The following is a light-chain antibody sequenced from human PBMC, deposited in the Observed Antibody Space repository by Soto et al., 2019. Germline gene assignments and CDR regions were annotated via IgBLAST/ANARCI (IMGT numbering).Light chain of an antibody. CDR3: QQYNNWPLLT. V-gene: IGKV3-15*01. J-gene: IGKJ3*01. Sequence: ETVLTQSPATFSVSPGERATLSCRASQSIGSNLAWYQQRPGHPPRLLIYCASTRATGVPARFSGSGSGTQFTLTIISLLYEDVSPYYCQQYNNWPLLTFGPGTKVDIK. CDR1: QSIGSN. CDR2: CAS.